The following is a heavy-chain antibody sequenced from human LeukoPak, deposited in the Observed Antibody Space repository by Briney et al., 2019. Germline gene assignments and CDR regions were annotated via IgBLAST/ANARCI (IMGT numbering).Heavy chain of an antibody. D-gene: IGHD6-6*01. CDR2: INSDGSST. V-gene: IGHV3-74*01. J-gene: IGHJ5*02. Sequence: GGSLRLSCAASGFTFSSYWMHWVRQAPGKGLVWVSRINSDGSSTSYADSVKGRFTISRDNAKNTLYLQMNSLRAEDTAVYYCARAEYSLPFDPWGQGTLVTVSS. CDR1: GFTFSSYW. CDR3: ARAEYSLPFDP.